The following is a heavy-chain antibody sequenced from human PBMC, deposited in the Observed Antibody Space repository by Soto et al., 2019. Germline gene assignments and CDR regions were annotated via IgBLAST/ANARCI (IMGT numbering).Heavy chain of an antibody. CDR3: ARDVGYTNPPTYYSYGMDV. Sequence: QVQLVESGGGVVQPGRSLRLSCAASGFTFSKYGMHWVRQAPGKGLEWVAVIWHDGSNTYYADSVKGRFTISRDNSRNTLYVQTNSLRAEDTAVYYCARDVGYTNPPTYYSYGMDVWGQGTTVTVPS. CDR1: GFTFSKYG. V-gene: IGHV3-33*01. CDR2: IWHDGSNT. J-gene: IGHJ6*02. D-gene: IGHD4-4*01.